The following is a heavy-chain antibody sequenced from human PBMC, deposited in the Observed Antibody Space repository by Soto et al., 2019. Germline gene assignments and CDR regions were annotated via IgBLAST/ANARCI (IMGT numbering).Heavy chain of an antibody. CDR3: ARDGREASGMDV. D-gene: IGHD1-26*01. V-gene: IGHV4-59*11. CDR2: IYYRGST. J-gene: IGHJ6*02. Sequence: SETLSLTCTVSGGSISSHYWIWVRQAPGKGLEWIGHIYYRGSTTYNPSLRSRSTISVDTSNNQFSLKLNSVTTADTAVYYCARDGREASGMDVWGQGTKVTVSS. CDR1: GGSISSHY.